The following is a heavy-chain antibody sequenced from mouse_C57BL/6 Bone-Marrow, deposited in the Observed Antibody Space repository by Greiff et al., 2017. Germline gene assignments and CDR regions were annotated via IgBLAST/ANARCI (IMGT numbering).Heavy chain of an antibody. CDR2: ISSGGSYT. D-gene: IGHD4-1*01. Sequence: EVKVVESGGDLVKPGGSLKLSCAASGFTFSSYGMSWVRQTPDKRLEWVATISSGGSYTYYPDSVKGRFTISRDNDKNTLYLQMSSLKSEDTAMYYCARQNWDYFDYWGQGTTLTVSS. CDR1: GFTFSSYG. CDR3: ARQNWDYFDY. V-gene: IGHV5-6*01. J-gene: IGHJ2*01.